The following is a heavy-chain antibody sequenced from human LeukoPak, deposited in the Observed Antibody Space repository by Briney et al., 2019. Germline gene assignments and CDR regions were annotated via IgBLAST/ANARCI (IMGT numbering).Heavy chain of an antibody. CDR3: ARYYYDSSGYLDY. Sequence: ASVKVSCKASGGTFISYAISWVRQAPGQGLEWMGRIIPIFGTANYAQKFQGRVAITTDESTSTAYMELSSLRSEDTAVYYCARYYYDSSGYLDYWGQGTLVTVSS. CDR2: IIPIFGTA. J-gene: IGHJ4*02. D-gene: IGHD3-22*01. CDR1: GGTFISYA. V-gene: IGHV1-69*05.